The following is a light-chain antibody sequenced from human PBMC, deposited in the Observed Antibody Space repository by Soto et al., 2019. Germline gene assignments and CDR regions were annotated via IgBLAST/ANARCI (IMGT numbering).Light chain of an antibody. CDR2: GAF. CDR3: QQYGSSPRT. Sequence: EIVMTQSPATLSVSPGERATLSCRASQSIPNNNLAWYQQKPGQAPRLLFYGAFNRASGIPDRFSGSGSGTDFTLTISRLEPEDFAVYYCQQYGSSPRTFGQGTKGDIK. V-gene: IGKV3-20*01. CDR1: QSIPNNN. J-gene: IGKJ1*01.